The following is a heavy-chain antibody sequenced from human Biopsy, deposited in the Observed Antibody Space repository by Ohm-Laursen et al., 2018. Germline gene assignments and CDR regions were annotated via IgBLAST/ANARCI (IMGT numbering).Heavy chain of an antibody. CDR2: NIPILGTG. J-gene: IGHJ1*01. CDR3: ATKLTGYFHH. Sequence: GASVKVSCKASGYTFTNYYMHWVRQAPGQGLEWLGGNIPILGTGNYAQKFQDRVTVAADTSMSTATMELRSLRSDDTAVYYCATKLTGYFHHWGQGTLVIVSS. D-gene: IGHD3-9*01. CDR1: GYTFTNYY. V-gene: IGHV1-69*06.